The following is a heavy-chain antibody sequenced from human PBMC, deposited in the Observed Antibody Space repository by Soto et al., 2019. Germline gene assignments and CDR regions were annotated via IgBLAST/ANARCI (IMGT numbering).Heavy chain of an antibody. J-gene: IGHJ4*02. D-gene: IGHD5-12*01. CDR3: AKSPRGEMATD. CDR1: GYTFLNYH. CDR2: INTYNGMT. V-gene: IGHV1-18*01. Sequence: QVQLVQSGGEVKTPGDSVTVSSKAPGYTFLNYHITWVRQAPGQGLEWMAWINTYNGMTDYAQKFQGRVTMTRDTSTSTAYMELRNLGSDDTAVYFCAKSPRGEMATDWGQGTLVTVSS.